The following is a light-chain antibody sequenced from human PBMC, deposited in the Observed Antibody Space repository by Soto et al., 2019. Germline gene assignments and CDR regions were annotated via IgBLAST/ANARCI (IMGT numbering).Light chain of an antibody. CDR2: GAS. V-gene: IGKV1-39*01. Sequence: DIQMTQSPSSLSASVGDRVTITCRASQTISKYLNWYQQRPGKAPKLLISGASTLESGVPSRFSGSGSGTVFTLTINSLQSEDSATYYCQQSHRTPWTFGQGIKVEIK. CDR1: QTISKY. CDR3: QQSHRTPWT. J-gene: IGKJ1*01.